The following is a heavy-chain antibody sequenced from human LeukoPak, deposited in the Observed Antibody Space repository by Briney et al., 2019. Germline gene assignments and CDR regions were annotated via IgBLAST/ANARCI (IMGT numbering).Heavy chain of an antibody. J-gene: IGHJ6*03. CDR3: ARAVDTHYYYYMDV. V-gene: IGHV4-59*01. CDR1: GGSISSYY. Sequence: SETLSLTCTVSGGSISSYYWSWIRQPPGKGLEWIGCIYYSGSTNYNPSLKSRVTMSVDTSKNQFSLKLSSVTAADTAVYYCARAVDTHYYYYMDVWGKGTTVTVSS. CDR2: IYYSGST. D-gene: IGHD5-18*01.